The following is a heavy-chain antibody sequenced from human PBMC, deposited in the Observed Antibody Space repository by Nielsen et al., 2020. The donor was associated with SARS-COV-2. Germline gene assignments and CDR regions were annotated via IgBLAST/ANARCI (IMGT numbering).Heavy chain of an antibody. D-gene: IGHD6-13*01. V-gene: IGHV3-48*01. CDR2: INGGSTTI. J-gene: IGHJ6*01. Sequence: GESLKISCVASGFSFNTYSMNWVRQAQGKGLEWVSYINGGSTTIYYADSMKGRFTISRDNVKNSLYLQLSNLCAEDTAVYYCSRSPFQRSSWHRMDVLRHGSTVAFAS. CDR1: GFSFNTYS. CDR3: SRSPFQRSSWHRMDV.